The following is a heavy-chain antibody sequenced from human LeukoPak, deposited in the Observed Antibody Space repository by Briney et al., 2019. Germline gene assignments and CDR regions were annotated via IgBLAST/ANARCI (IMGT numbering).Heavy chain of an antibody. Sequence: ASVKVSCNASGGTFSSYAISWVRQAPGQGLEWMGRIIPIFGTANYAQKFQGRVTITTDESTSTAYMELSSLRSEDTAVYYCARDVKTEMDLEYWGQGTLVTVSS. CDR1: GGTFSSYA. CDR3: ARDVKTEMDLEY. V-gene: IGHV1-69*05. CDR2: IIPIFGTA. D-gene: IGHD5-24*01. J-gene: IGHJ4*02.